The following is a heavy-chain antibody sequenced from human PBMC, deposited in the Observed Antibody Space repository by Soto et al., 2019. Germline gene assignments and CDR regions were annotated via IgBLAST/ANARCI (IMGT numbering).Heavy chain of an antibody. Sequence: QVQLVESGGGVVQPGRSLRLSCAASGLSVNTHVIHWIRQAPGKGREWVAVLWYDGSREYYADSVNGRFTISRDNSKNMMYLQMDNLRVEDTAVYYCARVPRFDTWYFDYWGQGTLATVSS. J-gene: IGHJ4*02. CDR2: LWYDGSRE. CDR3: ARVPRFDTWYFDY. D-gene: IGHD2-2*02. CDR1: GLSVNTHV. V-gene: IGHV3-33*01.